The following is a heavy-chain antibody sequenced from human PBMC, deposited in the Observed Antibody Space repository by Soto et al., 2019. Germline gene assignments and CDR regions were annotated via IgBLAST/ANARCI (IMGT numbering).Heavy chain of an antibody. V-gene: IGHV3-53*01. CDR1: GFTVSSNY. CDR2: IYSGGST. J-gene: IGHJ4*02. CDR3: ARGLHGGLYYDYVWGPIDY. Sequence: PGGSLRHSCAASGFTVSSNYMSWVRQAPGKGLEWVSVIYSGGSTYYADSVKGRFTISRDNSKNTLYLQMNSLRAEDTAVYYCARGLHGGLYYDYVWGPIDYWGQGTLVTVSS. D-gene: IGHD3-16*01.